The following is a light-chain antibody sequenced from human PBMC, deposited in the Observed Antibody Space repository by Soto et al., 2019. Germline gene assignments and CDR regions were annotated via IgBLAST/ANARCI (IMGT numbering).Light chain of an antibody. Sequence: QSVLTQPASVSGSPGQSITIACTGTNRDVGSYNLVSWYQQRPGEAPKLIISEVRNRPSGISYRFTGSKSGNTASLTISGLQAGDEADYYCCSYAGSDTMIFGGGTKVTVL. V-gene: IGLV2-14*01. CDR3: CSYAGSDTMI. J-gene: IGLJ2*01. CDR2: EVR. CDR1: NRDVGSYNL.